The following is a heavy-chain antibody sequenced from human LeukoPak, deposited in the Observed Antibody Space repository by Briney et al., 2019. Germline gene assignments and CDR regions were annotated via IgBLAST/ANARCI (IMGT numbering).Heavy chain of an antibody. J-gene: IGHJ6*02. D-gene: IGHD2-2*01. CDR1: GGSISSSS. Sequence: SSETLSLTCTVSGGSISSSSWSWIRRPPGKGLEWVGYIYDSGSTSYNPSLKSRVTIAVATSKNQFSLKLSSVTAADTAVYYWARADCSTTSCPMDVWGQGTTVTVSS. V-gene: IGHV4-59*01. CDR3: ARADCSTTSCPMDV. CDR2: IYDSGST.